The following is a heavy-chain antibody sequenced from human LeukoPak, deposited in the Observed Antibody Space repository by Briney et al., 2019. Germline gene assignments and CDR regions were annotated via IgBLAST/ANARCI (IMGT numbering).Heavy chain of an antibody. V-gene: IGHV1-2*02. J-gene: IGHJ6*03. D-gene: IGHD4-17*01. CDR3: ARAGDYYYYHMDV. CDR1: GYTFTGYY. Sequence: ASVKVSCKASGYTFTGYYMHWVRQAPGQGLEWMGWTNPNSGGTNYAQKFQGRVTMTRDTSISTACMELSRLRSDDTAVYYCARAGDYYYYHMDVWGKGTTVTVSS. CDR2: TNPNSGGT.